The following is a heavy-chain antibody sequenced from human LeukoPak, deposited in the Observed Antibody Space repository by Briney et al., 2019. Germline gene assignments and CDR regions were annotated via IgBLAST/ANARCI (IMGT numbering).Heavy chain of an antibody. CDR1: GFTFSNYW. Sequence: GGSLRLSCAASGFTFSNYWMSWVRQAPGKGLEWVANIKQDGSEKYYVDSVKGRFTISRDNAKNSLYLQMNSLGAEDTAVYYCASSGWYWFDPWGQGTLVTVSS. CDR3: ASSGWYWFDP. V-gene: IGHV3-7*01. D-gene: IGHD6-19*01. CDR2: IKQDGSEK. J-gene: IGHJ5*02.